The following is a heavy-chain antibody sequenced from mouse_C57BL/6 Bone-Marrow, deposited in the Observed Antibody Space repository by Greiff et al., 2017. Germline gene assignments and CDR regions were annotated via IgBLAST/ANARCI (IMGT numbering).Heavy chain of an antibody. Sequence: EVQLQQSGTVLARPGASVKMSCKTSGYTFTSYWMHWVKQRPGQGLEWIGAIYPGNSDTSYNQKFKGKAKLTAVTSASTAYMELSSLTNDDSAVYYCTIFSGYFLFDYWGQGTALTVSS. D-gene: IGHD2-3*01. J-gene: IGHJ2*01. V-gene: IGHV1-5*01. CDR2: IYPGNSDT. CDR3: TIFSGYFLFDY. CDR1: GYTFTSYW.